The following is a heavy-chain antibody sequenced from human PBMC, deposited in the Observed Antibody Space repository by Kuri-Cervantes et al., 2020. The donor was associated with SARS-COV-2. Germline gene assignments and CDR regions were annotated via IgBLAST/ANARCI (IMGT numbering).Heavy chain of an antibody. V-gene: IGHV3-7*01. CDR3: ASSRGYSGYDLYYYYDMDV. CDR2: IKQDGSEK. Sequence: GESLKISCAASGFTFSSYWMSWVRQAPGKGLEWVANIKQDGSEKYYVDSVKGRFTISRDNAKNSLYLQMNSLRAEDTAVYYCASSRGYSGYDLYYYYDMDVWGKGTTVTVSS. J-gene: IGHJ6*03. D-gene: IGHD5-12*01. CDR1: GFTFSSYW.